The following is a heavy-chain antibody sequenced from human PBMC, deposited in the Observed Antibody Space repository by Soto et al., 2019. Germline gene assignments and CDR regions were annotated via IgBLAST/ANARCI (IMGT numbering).Heavy chain of an antibody. CDR1: GVSINSGGHS. Sequence: QVQLQESGPGLVKPSQTLSLTCTVPGVSINSGGHSLSWIRQHAGKGLEWIGYIHYSGSTYSNPSLRSRVTISVDTAKNQVSLQLRSVTAADTAVYYCAREFMVSTGTSADYWGQGTLVTVSS. J-gene: IGHJ4*02. CDR3: AREFMVSTGTSADY. V-gene: IGHV4-31*03. D-gene: IGHD1-1*01. CDR2: IHYSGST.